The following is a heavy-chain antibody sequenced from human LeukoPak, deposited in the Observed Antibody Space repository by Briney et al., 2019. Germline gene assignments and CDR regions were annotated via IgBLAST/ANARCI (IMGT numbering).Heavy chain of an antibody. CDR2: MYYSGST. Sequence: PSETLSLTCSVSGGSISSSRYYWGWIRQPPGKGLEWIGSMYYSGSTYYNPSLKSRVSISVDTSKNQFSLKLSSVTAADTAVYYCARMIVVVNRHPYFDYWGQGTLVTVSS. CDR3: ARMIVVVNRHPYFDY. J-gene: IGHJ4*02. V-gene: IGHV4-39*01. D-gene: IGHD3-22*01. CDR1: GGSISSSRYY.